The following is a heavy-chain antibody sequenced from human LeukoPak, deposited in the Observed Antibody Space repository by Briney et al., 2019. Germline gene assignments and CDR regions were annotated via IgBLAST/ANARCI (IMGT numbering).Heavy chain of an antibody. Sequence: GGSLRLSCAASGFTFSSYGMSWVRQAPGKGLEWVSAISGSGGSTHYADSVKGRFTISRDNSKNTLYLQMNSLRAEDTAVYYCAKGGRYSSGWYWGQGTLVTVSS. CDR2: ISGSGGST. V-gene: IGHV3-23*01. CDR3: AKGGRYSSGWY. J-gene: IGHJ4*02. D-gene: IGHD6-19*01. CDR1: GFTFSSYG.